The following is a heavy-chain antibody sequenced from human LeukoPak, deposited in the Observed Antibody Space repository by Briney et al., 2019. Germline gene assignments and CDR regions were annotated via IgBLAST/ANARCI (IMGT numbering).Heavy chain of an antibody. CDR3: ARDPGYSGIDY. D-gene: IGHD5-12*01. CDR2: IYYSGST. CDR1: GGFVNSGRHY. V-gene: IGHV4-61*01. Sequence: SETLSLTCTVSGGFVNSGRHYWCWIRQPPGKGLEWIGYIYYSGSTNYNPSLKSRATMSLDTSKNQFSLNLNSVTAADTAVYYCARDPGYSGIDYWGQGTLVTVSS. J-gene: IGHJ4*02.